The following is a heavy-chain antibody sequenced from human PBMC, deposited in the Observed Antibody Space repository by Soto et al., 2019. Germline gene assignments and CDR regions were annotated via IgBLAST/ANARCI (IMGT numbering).Heavy chain of an antibody. CDR2: INPSGGRT. V-gene: IGHV1-46*01. J-gene: IGHJ4*02. Sequence: QVQLVQSGAEVKRPGASVKVSCKASGYTFPSYYMHWVRQAPGQGFECMGIINPSGGRTAYAQKFQGRVTMTRDTSTSPFYMELSSLRSEDTALYYCARADTAMVPEAPLSYWGQGTLVTVSS. D-gene: IGHD5-18*01. CDR3: ARADTAMVPEAPLSY. CDR1: GYTFPSYY.